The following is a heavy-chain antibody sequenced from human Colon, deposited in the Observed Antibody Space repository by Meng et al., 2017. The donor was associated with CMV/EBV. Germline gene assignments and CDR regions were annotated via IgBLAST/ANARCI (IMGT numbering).Heavy chain of an antibody. CDR3: ARDTNSNNYDFWSGYYTGAGGPFDP. J-gene: IGHJ5*02. V-gene: IGHV3-20*01. D-gene: IGHD3-3*01. CDR2: INWNGGST. CDR1: KFTVSSNE. Sequence: GGSLRLSCAASKFTVSSNEMNWVRQAPGKGLEWVFGINWNGGSTGYADSVKGRFTISRDNAKNSLYLQMNSLRAEDTALYHCARDTNSNNYDFWSGYYTGAGGPFDPWGQGTLVTVSS.